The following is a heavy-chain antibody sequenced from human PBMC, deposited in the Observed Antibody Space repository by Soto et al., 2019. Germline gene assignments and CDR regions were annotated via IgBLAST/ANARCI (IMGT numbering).Heavy chain of an antibody. V-gene: IGHV4-59*01. CDR1: PRSTSCYH. CDR3: AKFYCSTTRCSAFDS. Sequence: ASQTLPVPCTVSPRSTSCYHWRWIRQPPGKGLEWIGYIYYSGSTNYDPSLKSRVRISVDTSKNQFSLTLNSVTAADTAVYYCAKFYCSTTRCSAFDSWALGTLVTVSS. CDR2: IYYSGST. J-gene: IGHJ4*02. D-gene: IGHD2-2*01.